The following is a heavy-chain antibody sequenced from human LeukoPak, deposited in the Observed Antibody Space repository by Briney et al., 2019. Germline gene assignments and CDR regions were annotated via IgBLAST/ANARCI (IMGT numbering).Heavy chain of an antibody. CDR2: ISYDGSNK. Sequence: PGGSLRLSCAASGFTFSSYAMHWVRQAPGKGLEWVAVISYDGSNKYYADSVKGRFTISRDNSKNTLYLQMNSLRAEDTAVYYCARANYDFWSGSLDYWGQGTLVTVSS. D-gene: IGHD3-3*01. V-gene: IGHV3-30-3*01. J-gene: IGHJ4*02. CDR1: GFTFSSYA. CDR3: ARANYDFWSGSLDY.